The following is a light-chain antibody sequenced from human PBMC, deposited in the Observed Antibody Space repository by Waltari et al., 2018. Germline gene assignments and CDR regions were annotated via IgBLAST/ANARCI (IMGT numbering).Light chain of an antibody. J-gene: IGKJ1*01. V-gene: IGKV3-20*01. Sequence: EIVLTQSPGTLSLPPEARATTSCRASPSVARTLAWYQQKPGQAPRLLIYDTSTMATGIPDRFSGSGFGTDFSLTISRLEPEDFAVYYCQKYGTLPATFGQGTKVEIK. CDR2: DTS. CDR3: QKYGTLPAT. CDR1: PSVART.